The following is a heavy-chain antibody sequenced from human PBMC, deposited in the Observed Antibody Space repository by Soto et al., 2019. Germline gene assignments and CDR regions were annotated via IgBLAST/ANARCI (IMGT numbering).Heavy chain of an antibody. CDR3: AREDYYDILTGYAIKGGAFDI. J-gene: IGHJ3*02. Sequence: GGSLRLSCAASGFTFSSYAMSWVRQAPGKGLEWVANIKRDGSEKYYVDSVKGRFTISRDNAKNSLYLQMNSLRAEDTAVYYCAREDYYDILTGYAIKGGAFDIWGQGTMVTLSS. D-gene: IGHD3-9*01. V-gene: IGHV3-7*01. CDR1: GFTFSSYA. CDR2: IKRDGSEK.